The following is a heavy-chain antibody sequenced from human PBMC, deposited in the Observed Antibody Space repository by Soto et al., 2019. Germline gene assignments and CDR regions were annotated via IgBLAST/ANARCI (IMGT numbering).Heavy chain of an antibody. V-gene: IGHV4-34*01. J-gene: IGHJ6*03. Sequence: QVHLEQWGAGLLKPSETLSLTCAVYGGALSGYFWSWVRQPPGKGLEWIGEINHSGSTNYNPPLKRRVTISADTSKHQFSLRLRSVTSADSAIYYCASYHYYDFWIGSRHYMDVWGKGTTVSVSS. CDR2: INHSGST. CDR1: GGALSGYF. D-gene: IGHD3-3*01. CDR3: ASYHYYDFWIGSRHYMDV.